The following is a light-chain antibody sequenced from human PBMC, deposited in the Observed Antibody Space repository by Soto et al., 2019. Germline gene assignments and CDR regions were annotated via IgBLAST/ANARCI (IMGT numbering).Light chain of an antibody. J-gene: IGKJ3*01. Sequence: DIVMTQSPATMSVYPGERANLSCRASQSVSSNLAWYQQKPGQAPRLLVYGASTRATGIPDRISGSVSGTEFMRTISILQYEDFALDYSQQYNHSPSFTFGPGSKVDIK. CDR2: GAS. V-gene: IGKV3-15*01. CDR3: QQYNHSPSFT. CDR1: QSVSSN.